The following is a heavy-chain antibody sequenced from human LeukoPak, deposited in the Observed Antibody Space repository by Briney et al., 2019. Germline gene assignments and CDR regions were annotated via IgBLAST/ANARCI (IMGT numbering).Heavy chain of an antibody. J-gene: IGHJ4*02. D-gene: IGHD5/OR15-5a*01. V-gene: IGHV4-30-2*01. CDR1: GGSISSGGYS. CDR2: IYHSGST. Sequence: SETLSLTCAVSGGSISSGGYSWSWIRQPPGKGLEWIGYIYHSGSTYHNPSLKSRVTISVDRSKNQFSLKLSSVTAADTAVYYCARVFYDSTFDYWGQGTLVTVSS. CDR3: ARVFYDSTFDY.